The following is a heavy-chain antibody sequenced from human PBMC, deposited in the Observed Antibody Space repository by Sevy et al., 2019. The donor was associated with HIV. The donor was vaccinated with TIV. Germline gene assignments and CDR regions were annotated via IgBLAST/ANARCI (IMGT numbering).Heavy chain of an antibody. CDR2: ITNDGTNK. CDR3: AKAGDLGPFDF. CDR1: GFSFTAYA. J-gene: IGHJ4*02. V-gene: IGHV3-30*18. Sequence: GGSLRLSCAASGFSFTAYAIHWVRQAPGKGLEWLAVITNDGTNKFYADYVKGRFTVSRDNSRNTLSLQMDSLSTEDTAIYYCAKAGDLGPFDFWGLGTRVTVSS. D-gene: IGHD3-16*01.